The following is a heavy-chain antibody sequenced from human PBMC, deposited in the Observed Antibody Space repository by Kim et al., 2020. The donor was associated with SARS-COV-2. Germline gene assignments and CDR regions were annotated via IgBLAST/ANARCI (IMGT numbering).Heavy chain of an antibody. J-gene: IGHJ4*02. CDR2: ISSSSSYI. CDR1: GFTFSSYS. CDR3: ARDHSFSGRGQYYFDY. Sequence: GGSLRLSCAASGFTFSSYSMNWVRQAPGKGLEWVSSISSSSSYIYYADSVKGRFTISRDNAKNSLYLQMNSLRAEDTAVYYCARDHSFSGRGQYYFDYWGQGTLVTVSS. V-gene: IGHV3-21*01. D-gene: IGHD5-12*01.